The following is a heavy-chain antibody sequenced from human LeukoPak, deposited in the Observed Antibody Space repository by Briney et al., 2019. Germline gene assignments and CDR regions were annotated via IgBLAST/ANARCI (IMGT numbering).Heavy chain of an antibody. J-gene: IGHJ5*02. V-gene: IGHV3-30-3*01. CDR1: GFTFSSYA. D-gene: IGHD6-13*01. Sequence: PGGSLRLSCAASGFTFSSYAIHWVRQAPGKGLEWVAVISYDGSNKYYADSVKGRFTISRDNAKNTLYLQMNSLTAEDTAVYYCARGYSSRLYNWLDPWGQGTLVTVSS. CDR3: ARGYSSRLYNWLDP. CDR2: ISYDGSNK.